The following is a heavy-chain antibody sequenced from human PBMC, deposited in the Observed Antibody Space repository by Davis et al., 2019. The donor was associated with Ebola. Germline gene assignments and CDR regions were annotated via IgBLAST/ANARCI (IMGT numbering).Heavy chain of an antibody. V-gene: IGHV3-23*01. Sequence: GESLNTSCAASGFTFSSYAMSWVRQAPGKGLEWVSAISGSGGSTYYADSVKGRFTISRDNSKNTLYLQMNSLRAEDTAVYYCAKHWGVWGSYRYYSWFDPWGQGTLVTVSS. CDR2: ISGSGGST. CDR3: AKHWGVWGSYRYYSWFDP. J-gene: IGHJ5*02. D-gene: IGHD3-16*02. CDR1: GFTFSSYA.